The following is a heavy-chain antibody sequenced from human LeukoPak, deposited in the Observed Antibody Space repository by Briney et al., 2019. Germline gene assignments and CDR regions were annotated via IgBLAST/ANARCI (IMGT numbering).Heavy chain of an antibody. V-gene: IGHV3-20*01. CDR2: INWNGGST. CDR3: ARDSKIAAAGDHNNWFDP. Sequence: GGSLRLSCAASGFTFDDYGMSWVRQAPGKGLEWVSGINWNGGSTGYADSVKGRFTISRDNAKNSLYLQMNSLRAEDTALYHCARDSKIAAAGDHNNWFDPWGQGTLVTVSS. D-gene: IGHD6-13*01. CDR1: GFTFDDYG. J-gene: IGHJ5*02.